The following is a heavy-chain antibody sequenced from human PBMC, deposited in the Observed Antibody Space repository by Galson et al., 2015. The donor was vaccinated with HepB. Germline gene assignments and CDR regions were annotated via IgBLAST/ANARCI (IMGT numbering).Heavy chain of an antibody. CDR3: AREGGSYSFADY. CDR1: GYTFTNFG. J-gene: IGHJ4*02. CDR2: ISAYNGNT. D-gene: IGHD1-26*01. Sequence: SVKVSCKASGYTFTNFGISWVRQAPGQGLEWMGWISAYNGNTNYAQKLQGRVTVTTDISTSTAYMELRSLRSDDTAVYYCAREGGSYSFADYWGQGTLVTVSS. V-gene: IGHV1-18*01.